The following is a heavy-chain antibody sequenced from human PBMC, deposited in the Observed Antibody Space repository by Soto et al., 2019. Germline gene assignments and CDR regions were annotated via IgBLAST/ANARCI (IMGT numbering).Heavy chain of an antibody. CDR1: GGSISSSSYY. D-gene: IGHD3-22*01. V-gene: IGHV4-39*01. J-gene: IGHJ4*02. CDR2: IYYSGST. CDR3: ARIYDSSGYYVGVWTY. Sequence: QLQLQESGPGLVKPSETLSLTCTVSGGSISSSSYYWGWIRQPPGKGLEWIGSIYYSGSTYYNPSLKSRVTISVDTSKNQFSLKLSSVTAADTAVYYCARIYDSSGYYVGVWTYWGQGTLVTVSS.